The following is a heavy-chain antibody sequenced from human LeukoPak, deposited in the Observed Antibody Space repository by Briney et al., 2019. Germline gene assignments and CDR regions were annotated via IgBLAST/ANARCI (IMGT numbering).Heavy chain of an antibody. CDR3: ARDRDDYVWGSYLGAFDV. D-gene: IGHD3-16*01. CDR2: SGGGTST. J-gene: IGHJ3*01. Sequence: GGSLRLSCAASGFAFSSFAMHWVRQAPGKGLEWVSVSGGGTSTYYADSVKGRFTISRDNFKNTLYLQMHSLRAEDTAVFYCARDRDDYVWGSYLGAFDVWGHGTTVTVSS. V-gene: IGHV3-23*01. CDR1: GFAFSSFA.